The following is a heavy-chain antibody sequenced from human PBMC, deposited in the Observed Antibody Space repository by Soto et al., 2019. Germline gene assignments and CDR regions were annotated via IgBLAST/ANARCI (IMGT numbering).Heavy chain of an antibody. V-gene: IGHV1-69*01. Sequence: VQLLESGGGLVQPGGSLRLSCAASGFTFSSYAMSWVRQAPGQGLEWMGGIIPIFGTANYAQKFQGRVTITADESTSTAYMXXXSLXXXXXXXXXXXXXXPDPLVWGDLSGAFDIWGQGTMVTVSS. CDR1: GFTFSSYA. CDR3: XXXXPDPLVWGDLSGAFDI. D-gene: IGHD2-8*01. CDR2: IIPIFGTA. J-gene: IGHJ3*02.